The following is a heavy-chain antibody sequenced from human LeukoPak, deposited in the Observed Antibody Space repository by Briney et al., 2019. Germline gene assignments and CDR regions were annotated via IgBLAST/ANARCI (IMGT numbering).Heavy chain of an antibody. CDR1: GGSISSGSYY. CDR3: ARDGVDYCGSGSYPDY. Sequence: SETLSLTCTVSGGSISSGSYYWSWIRQPAGKGLEWIGRIYTSGSTNYNPSLKSRVTISVDTSKNQFSLKLSSVTAADTAVYYCARDGVDYCGSGSYPDYWGQGILVTVSS. J-gene: IGHJ4*02. CDR2: IYTSGST. D-gene: IGHD3-10*01. V-gene: IGHV4-61*02.